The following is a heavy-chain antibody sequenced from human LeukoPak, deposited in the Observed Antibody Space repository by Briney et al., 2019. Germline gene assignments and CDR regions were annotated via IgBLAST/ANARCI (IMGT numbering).Heavy chain of an antibody. D-gene: IGHD1-20*01. J-gene: IGHJ3*02. V-gene: IGHV3-48*01. Sequence: PGRSLRLSCAASGFTFSSYAMHWVRQAPGKGLEWVSYISSSSSAIYYADSVKGRFTISRDNAKNSLYLQMNSLRAEDTAVYYCARGPFNWDAFDIWGQGTMVTVSS. CDR1: GFTFSSYA. CDR3: ARGPFNWDAFDI. CDR2: ISSSSSAI.